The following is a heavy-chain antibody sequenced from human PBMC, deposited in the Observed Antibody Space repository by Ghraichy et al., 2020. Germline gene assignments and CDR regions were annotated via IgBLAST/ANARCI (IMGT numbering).Heavy chain of an antibody. CDR3: ARDIYDILTGFNGGPGWFDP. Sequence: ASVKVSCKASGYTFTSYAMNWVRQAPGQGLEWMGWINTNTGNPTYAQGFTGRFVFSLDTSVSTAYLQISSLKAEDTAVYYCARDIYDILTGFNGGPGWFDPWGQGTLVTVSS. CDR2: INTNTGNP. J-gene: IGHJ5*02. D-gene: IGHD3-9*01. V-gene: IGHV7-4-1*02. CDR1: GYTFTSYA.